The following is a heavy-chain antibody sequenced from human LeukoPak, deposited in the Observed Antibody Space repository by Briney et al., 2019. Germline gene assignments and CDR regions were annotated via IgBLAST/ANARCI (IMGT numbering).Heavy chain of an antibody. CDR3: AREGPMGIPEDH. J-gene: IGHJ4*02. D-gene: IGHD7-27*01. V-gene: IGHV1-18*01. Sequence: QKLQGRVTMTTDTSTSTDYMELRSLRSDDTAVYYCAREGPMGIPEDHWGQGTLVTVSS.